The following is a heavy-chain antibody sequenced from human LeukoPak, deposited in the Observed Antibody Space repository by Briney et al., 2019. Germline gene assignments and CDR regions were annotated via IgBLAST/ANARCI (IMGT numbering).Heavy chain of an antibody. CDR2: IYYSGST. CDR3: ARHGRLRWFDP. D-gene: IGHD4-17*01. J-gene: IGHJ5*02. CDR1: GGSISSYY. Sequence: PSETLSLTCTVSGGSISSYYWSWIRQPPGKGLEWIGYIYYSGSTNYNPSLKSRVTISVDTSKNQFSLKLSSVTAADTAVYYCARHGRLRWFDPWGQGTLVTVSS. V-gene: IGHV4-59*08.